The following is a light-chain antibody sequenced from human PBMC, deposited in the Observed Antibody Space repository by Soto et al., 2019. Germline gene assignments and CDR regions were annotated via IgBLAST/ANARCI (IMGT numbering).Light chain of an antibody. CDR2: GAS. J-gene: IGKJ4*01. CDR3: QQYNNWPLT. V-gene: IGKV3-15*01. Sequence: EVVMTQSPATLSVSPGERATLSCRASQSVSSNLAWYQHKPGQAPRLLIYGASTRATGIAARFSGSGSGTEFTLTISSLQSEDFAVYYCQQYNNWPLTFGGGTKVDIK. CDR1: QSVSSN.